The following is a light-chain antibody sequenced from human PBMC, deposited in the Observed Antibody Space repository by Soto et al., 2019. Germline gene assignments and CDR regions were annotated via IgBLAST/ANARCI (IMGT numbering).Light chain of an antibody. CDR1: SSDVGGYNY. V-gene: IGLV2-14*03. CDR3: SSYTRSSTLYV. Sequence: QSALTQPASVSGSPGQSITISCTGTSSDVGGYNYVSWYQHHPFKAPKLMVYDVRNRPSGVSNRVSGSKSGNTASRTISGLQAEDEADYYCSSYTRSSTLYVFGTGTKLTVL. J-gene: IGLJ1*01. CDR2: DVR.